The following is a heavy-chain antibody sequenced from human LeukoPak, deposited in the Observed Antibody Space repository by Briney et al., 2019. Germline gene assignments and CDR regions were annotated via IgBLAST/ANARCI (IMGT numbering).Heavy chain of an antibody. J-gene: IGHJ4*02. V-gene: IGHV3-48*01. CDR3: AKDGGTHFGH. D-gene: IGHD1-26*01. Sequence: GGSLRLSCAASGFTFRTSGMNWVRQAPGKGLEWVSYISSSGTTISYAQSVKGRFTITSDNAQNSLTLHMNTLRADDTAVYYCAKDGGTHFGHWGQGTLVTVSS. CDR1: GFTFRTSG. CDR2: ISSSGTTI.